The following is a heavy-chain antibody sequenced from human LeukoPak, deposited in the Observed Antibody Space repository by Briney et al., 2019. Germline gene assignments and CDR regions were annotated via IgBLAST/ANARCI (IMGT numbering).Heavy chain of an antibody. D-gene: IGHD3-10*01. CDR2: VKQDGSEK. V-gene: IGHV3-7*01. CDR3: ARDEMYGSGSYAYFDY. J-gene: IGHJ4*02. CDR1: GFTFSSYW. Sequence: GGSLRLSCAGSGFTFSSYWMTWVRQAPGKGLDWVASVKQDGSEKYYVDSVKGRFTISRDNAKNSLYLQLNSLRAEDTAVYFCARDEMYGSGSYAYFDYWGQGTLVTVSS.